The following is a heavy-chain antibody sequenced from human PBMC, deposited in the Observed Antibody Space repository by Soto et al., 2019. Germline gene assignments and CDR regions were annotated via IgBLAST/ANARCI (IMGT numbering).Heavy chain of an antibody. CDR2: IYNSGST. CDR1: GGSVSTHY. J-gene: IGHJ3*01. Sequence: SETLSLTCTVSGGSVSTHYWSWIRQPPGKGLEWIGYIYNSGSTTYNPSLKSRVSLSVDTSKNQFFLRLSSVTAGDTAVYYCAGHVTTYNCGNDYDAFDVWGQGTMVTVSS. D-gene: IGHD5-12*01. CDR3: AGHVTTYNCGNDYDAFDV. V-gene: IGHV4-59*08.